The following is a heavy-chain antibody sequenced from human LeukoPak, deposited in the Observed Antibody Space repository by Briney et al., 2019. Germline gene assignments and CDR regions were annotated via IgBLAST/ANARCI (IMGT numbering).Heavy chain of an antibody. V-gene: IGHV3-33*06. Sequence: GGSLRLSCAASGFTFSNYGMHWVRQAPGKGLEWVALIWYDGSNKYYADSVKGRFTISRDNSKNTLYLQMNSLRAEDTAVYYCAKGSGYYYYYFDCWGQGTLVTVSS. CDR3: AKGSGYYYYYFDC. CDR1: GFTFSNYG. CDR2: IWYDGSNK. D-gene: IGHD3-22*01. J-gene: IGHJ4*02.